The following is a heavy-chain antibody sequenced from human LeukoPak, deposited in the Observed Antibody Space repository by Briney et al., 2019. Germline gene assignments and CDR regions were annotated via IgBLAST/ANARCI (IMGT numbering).Heavy chain of an antibody. CDR1: GFTSSTYT. D-gene: IGHD5-24*01. V-gene: IGHV3-21*01. J-gene: IGHJ2*01. Sequence: GGSLRLSCEVSGFTSSTYTMNWVRQAPGKGLEWVSSISSSGLYIYYADSVKGRFTISRDNAKNSLYLQMSSLRAEDTAVYYCAREGRDGYNYYWYFDLWGRGTLVTVSS. CDR2: ISSSGLYI. CDR3: AREGRDGYNYYWYFDL.